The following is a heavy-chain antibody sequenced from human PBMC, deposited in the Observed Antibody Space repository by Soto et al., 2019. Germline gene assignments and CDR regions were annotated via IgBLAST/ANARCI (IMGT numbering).Heavy chain of an antibody. J-gene: IGHJ4*02. D-gene: IGHD3-10*01. CDR3: ARSSPVEMVVLDY. CDR1: GGTFSSYA. CDR2: IIPIFGTA. Sequence: GASVKVSCKASGGTFSSYAISWVRQAPGQGLEWMGGIIPIFGTANYAQKFQGRVTITADKSTSTAYMELSSLRSEDTAVYYCARSSPVEMVVLDYWGQGTLVTVSS. V-gene: IGHV1-69*06.